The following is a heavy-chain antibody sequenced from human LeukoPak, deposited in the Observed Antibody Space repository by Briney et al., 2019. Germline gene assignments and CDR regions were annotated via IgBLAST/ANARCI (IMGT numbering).Heavy chain of an antibody. CDR2: INPKSGGT. CDR1: GYTFTGYF. J-gene: IGHJ5*02. CDR3: ARSMVVRGVMGNYFDP. V-gene: IGHV1-2*02. D-gene: IGHD3-10*01. Sequence: ASVKVSCKASGYTFTGYFIHWVRQAPGQGLEWMGWINPKSGGTNYQQKFQDRVTMTRDTSISTAYMEMSRLRFDDTAVYYCARSMVVRGVMGNYFDPWGQGTLVTVSS.